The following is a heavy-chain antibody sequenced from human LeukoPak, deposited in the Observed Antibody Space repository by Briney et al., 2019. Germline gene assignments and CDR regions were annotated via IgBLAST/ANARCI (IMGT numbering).Heavy chain of an antibody. CDR2: IKQDGSEK. D-gene: IGHD6-13*01. Sequence: PGESLRLSRAASGFTFSNYWMTWVRQAPGKGLKWVANIKQDGSEKYYVDSVKGRFTISRDNAKNSLYLQMNSLRAEDTAVYYCARGRAEADTLRVDYWGQGTLATVSS. V-gene: IGHV3-7*03. CDR1: GFTFSNYW. J-gene: IGHJ4*02. CDR3: ARGRAEADTLRVDY.